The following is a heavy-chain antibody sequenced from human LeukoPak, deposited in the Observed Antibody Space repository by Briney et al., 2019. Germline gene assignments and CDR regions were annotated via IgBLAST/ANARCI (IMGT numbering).Heavy chain of an antibody. Sequence: ASVKVSCKGSGYTYTSYATNGVRQAAGQGREWRGWISAYNGNTNYARKLQGRVTMTTDNSTSTAYMELRSLRSDDTAVYYCARGGRYGGNTGFDYWGQGTLVTVSS. J-gene: IGHJ4*02. D-gene: IGHD4-23*01. CDR2: ISAYNGNT. CDR1: GYTYTSYA. CDR3: ARGGRYGGNTGFDY. V-gene: IGHV1-18*01.